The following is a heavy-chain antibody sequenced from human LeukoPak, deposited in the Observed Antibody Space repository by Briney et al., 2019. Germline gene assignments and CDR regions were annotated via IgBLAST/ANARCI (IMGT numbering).Heavy chain of an antibody. CDR2: INPNSGGT. V-gene: IGHV1-2*02. CDR1: GYTFTGYY. Sequence: AAVKVSCKASGYTFTGYYMHWVRQAPGQGLEWMAWINPNSGGTNYAQKFQGRVTMTRDTSTSTAYMELSRLTSDDTAVYYCARAPLGLPFDYWGQGSLVTVFS. J-gene: IGHJ4*02. CDR3: ARAPLGLPFDY.